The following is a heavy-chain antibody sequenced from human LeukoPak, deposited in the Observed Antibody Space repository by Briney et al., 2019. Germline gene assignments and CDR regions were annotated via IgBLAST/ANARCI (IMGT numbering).Heavy chain of an antibody. J-gene: IGHJ3*02. V-gene: IGHV4-39*07. Sequence: SETLSLTCTVSGGSISSSSYYWGWIRQPPGKGLEWIGSIYYSGSTNYNPSLKGRVTISVDASKNQFSLKLSSVTAADTAVYYCASISRFLEWYYDAFDIWGQGTMVTVSS. D-gene: IGHD3-3*01. CDR2: IYYSGST. CDR1: GGSISSSSYY. CDR3: ASISRFLEWYYDAFDI.